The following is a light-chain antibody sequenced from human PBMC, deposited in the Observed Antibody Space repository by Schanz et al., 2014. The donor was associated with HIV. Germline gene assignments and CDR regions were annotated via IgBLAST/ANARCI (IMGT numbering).Light chain of an antibody. V-gene: IGLV2-11*01. Sequence: QSALTQPASVSGSPGQSITVSCIGTSSDIGTYNYVSWYQQHPGKAPKLMIYDVSKRPSGVPDRFSGSKSGNTASLTISGLQAEDEADYYCCSYAGSYTYVFGTGTKLTVL. CDR3: CSYAGSYTYV. J-gene: IGLJ1*01. CDR2: DVS. CDR1: SSDIGTYNY.